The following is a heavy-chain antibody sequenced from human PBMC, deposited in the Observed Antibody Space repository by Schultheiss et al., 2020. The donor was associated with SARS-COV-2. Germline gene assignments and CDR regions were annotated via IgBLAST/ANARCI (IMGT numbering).Heavy chain of an antibody. CDR1: GGTFSSYA. J-gene: IGHJ6*02. Sequence: SVKVSCKASGGTFSSYAISWVRQAPGQGLEWMGGIIPIFGTANYAQKFQGRVTITADESTSTAYMELSSLRSEDTAVYYCARVELVGETYYYYGMDVWGQGTTVIVSS. V-gene: IGHV1-69*13. CDR3: ARVELVGETYYYYGMDV. CDR2: IIPIFGTA. D-gene: IGHD1-26*01.